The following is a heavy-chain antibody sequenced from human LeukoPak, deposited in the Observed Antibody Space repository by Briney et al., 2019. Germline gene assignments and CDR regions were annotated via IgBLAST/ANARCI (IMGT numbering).Heavy chain of an antibody. CDR3: ARHVVGSSWYLRY. V-gene: IGHV4-59*08. D-gene: IGHD6-13*01. CDR2: IYDSGST. CDR1: GDSISSNY. J-gene: IGHJ4*02. Sequence: SETLSLTCTVSGDSISSNYWSWIRQSPGKGLEWIGYIYDSGSTNYNPSLKSRVTILADRSKNQFSLKLSSVTAADTAVYYCARHVVGSSWYLRYWGQGTLVTVSS.